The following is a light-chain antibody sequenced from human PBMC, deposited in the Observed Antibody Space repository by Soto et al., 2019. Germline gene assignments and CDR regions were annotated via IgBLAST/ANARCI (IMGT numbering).Light chain of an antibody. V-gene: IGKV1-39*01. J-gene: IGKJ2*01. Sequence: DIQMTQSPSSLSASVGDRVTITCRASQSISNFLNWYQQKPGKAPELLIYAASSLHSGVPSRFSASGSGTNFTLTIISLQPEDFATYSGQQSYTTPYTFGQGTKLEIK. CDR1: QSISNF. CDR2: AAS. CDR3: QQSYTTPYT.